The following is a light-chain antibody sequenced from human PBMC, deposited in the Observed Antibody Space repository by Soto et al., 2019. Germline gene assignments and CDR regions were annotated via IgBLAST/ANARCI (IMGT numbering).Light chain of an antibody. J-gene: IGKJ1*01. V-gene: IGKV3-20*01. CDR1: QSVSSSY. Sequence: EIVLTQSPGTLSLSPGERATLSCRASQSVSSSYLSWYQQKPGPALRLLISGASSRATRIPDRFSGSGSGTDFTLTILRLEPDDFSVYYCHQYVTWTFGQGTKVDIK. CDR2: GAS. CDR3: HQYVTWT.